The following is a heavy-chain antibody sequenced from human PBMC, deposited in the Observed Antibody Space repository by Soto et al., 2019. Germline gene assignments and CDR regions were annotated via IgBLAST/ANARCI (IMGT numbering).Heavy chain of an antibody. D-gene: IGHD1-1*01. Sequence: HPGGSLRLSCAASGFTFSSYAMSWVRQAPGKGLEWVSAISGSGGSTYYADSVKGRFTISRDNSKNTLYLQMNSLRAEDTAVYYCARDRIPWNQLFDYWGQGTLVTVSS. CDR2: ISGSGGST. CDR3: ARDRIPWNQLFDY. J-gene: IGHJ4*02. CDR1: GFTFSSYA. V-gene: IGHV3-23*01.